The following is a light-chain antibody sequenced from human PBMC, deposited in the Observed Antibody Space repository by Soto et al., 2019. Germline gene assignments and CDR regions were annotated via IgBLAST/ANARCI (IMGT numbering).Light chain of an antibody. J-gene: IGKJ5*01. CDR2: GAS. V-gene: IGKV3-15*01. Sequence: EIVMTQSASTLSVSAGERATLSCRASQSVSSNLAWYQQKPGQAPRLLIYGASTRATGIPARFSGSGSGTEFTLTISSLQSEDFAVYYCQQYDNWPPITFGQGTRLEIK. CDR3: QQYDNWPPIT. CDR1: QSVSSN.